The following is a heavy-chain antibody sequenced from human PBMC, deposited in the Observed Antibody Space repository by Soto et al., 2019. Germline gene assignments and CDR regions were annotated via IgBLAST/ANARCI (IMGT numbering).Heavy chain of an antibody. CDR1: GFTFDNYA. D-gene: IGHD6-25*01. V-gene: IGHV3-20*04. Sequence: RSGGSLRLSCTVSGFTFDNYAMSWVRQAPGKGLEWISGINWNGASAGYADSVKGRFTISRDNAKNSLYLQMNSLRAEDTALYYCARGLNKAALSFEYWGQGTLVTVSS. J-gene: IGHJ4*01. CDR3: ARGLNKAALSFEY. CDR2: INWNGASA.